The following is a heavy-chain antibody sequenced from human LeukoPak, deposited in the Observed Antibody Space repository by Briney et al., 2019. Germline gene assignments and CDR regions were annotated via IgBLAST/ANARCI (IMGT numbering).Heavy chain of an antibody. CDR2: INHSGST. V-gene: IGHV4-34*01. Sequence: PSETLSLTCAVYGGSFSGYYWSWIRQPPGKGLECIGEINHSGSTNYNPSLKSRVTISVDTSKNQFSLKLSSVTAADTAVYYCARATDHAGNPNFDYWGQGTLVTVSS. CDR1: GGSFSGYY. D-gene: IGHD4-23*01. J-gene: IGHJ4*02. CDR3: ARATDHAGNPNFDY.